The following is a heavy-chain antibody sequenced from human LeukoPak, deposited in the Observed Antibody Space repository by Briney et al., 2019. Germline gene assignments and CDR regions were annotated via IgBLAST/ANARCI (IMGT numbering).Heavy chain of an antibody. D-gene: IGHD1-1*01. CDR1: GYTFTGYY. V-gene: IGHV1-2*02. J-gene: IGHJ5*02. CDR2: INPNSGGT. CDR3: ARAWNDGGWFDP. Sequence: APVKVSCKASGYTFTGYYMHWVRQAPGQGLEWMGWINPNSGGTNYAQKFQGRVTMTRDTSISTAYMELSRLRSDDTAVYYCARAWNDGGWFDPWGQGTLVTVSS.